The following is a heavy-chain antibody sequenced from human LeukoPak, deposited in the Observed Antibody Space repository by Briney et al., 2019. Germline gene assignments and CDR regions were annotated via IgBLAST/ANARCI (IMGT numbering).Heavy chain of an antibody. CDR1: GFTFSNYA. J-gene: IGHJ4*02. CDR3: AKDGGLWVSAHWGDS. V-gene: IGHV3-23*01. Sequence: GGSLRLSCAASGFTFSNYAMSWVSQASGKGLEWVSGFNGSGDRTYYADSVKGRFTISRDNSKNTLYLQMNNLRAGDTAVYYCAKDGGLWVSAHWGDSWGRGTLVTVSS. CDR2: FNGSGDRT. D-gene: IGHD7-27*01.